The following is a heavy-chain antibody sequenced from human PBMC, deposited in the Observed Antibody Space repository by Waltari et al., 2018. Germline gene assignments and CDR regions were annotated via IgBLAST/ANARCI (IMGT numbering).Heavy chain of an antibody. CDR2: IYPGDSDT. CDR1: GYSFTSYW. CDR3: AKYRDGYNYVSGFDY. V-gene: IGHV5-51*01. D-gene: IGHD5-12*01. J-gene: IGHJ4*02. Sequence: EVQLVQSGAEVKKPGESLKISCKGSGYSFTSYWIGWVRQMPGKGLEWMGIIYPGDSDTRYSPSFQGQVTSSADKSISTAYLQWSSLKASDTAMYYCAKYRDGYNYVSGFDYWGQGTLVTVSS.